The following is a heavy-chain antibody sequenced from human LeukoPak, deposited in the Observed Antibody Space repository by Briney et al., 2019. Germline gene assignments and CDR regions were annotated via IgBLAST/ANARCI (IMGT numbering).Heavy chain of an antibody. CDR2: IQSSGSS. Sequence: SETLSLTCTGSDGSISSYYWSWIRQPAGEELEWIGHIQSSGSSKYNPSLKSRVTMSVDTSMNQFSLKVSSVNAADTAVYYCARELGTTVSFDYWGQGTLVTVSS. D-gene: IGHD1-26*01. CDR3: ARELGTTVSFDY. CDR1: DGSISSYY. V-gene: IGHV4-4*07. J-gene: IGHJ4*02.